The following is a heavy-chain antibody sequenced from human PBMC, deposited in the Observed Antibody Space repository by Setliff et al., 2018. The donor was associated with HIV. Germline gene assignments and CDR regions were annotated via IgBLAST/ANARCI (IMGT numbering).Heavy chain of an antibody. Sequence: KPSETLSLTCAVSGGSVSSSNWWSWVRQPPGKGLEWIGEISQSGSTNYNPSLKSRVTISVDKSKNQFSLKLGSVTAADTAVYYCARGPARAVARPGWLDPWGQGTLVTVSS. CDR1: GGSVSSSNW. V-gene: IGHV4-4*02. J-gene: IGHJ5*02. CDR2: ISQSGST. D-gene: IGHD6-19*01. CDR3: ARGPARAVARPGWLDP.